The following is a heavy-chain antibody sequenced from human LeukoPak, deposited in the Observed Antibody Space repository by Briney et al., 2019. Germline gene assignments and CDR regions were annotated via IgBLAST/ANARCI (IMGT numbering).Heavy chain of an antibody. D-gene: IGHD5/OR15-5a*01. V-gene: IGHV4-61*01. CDR3: ARHLSTESDAFDI. CDR1: GGSVSSSSYY. Sequence: SETLSLTCTVSGGSVSSSSYYWGWIRQPPGKGLEWIGYIYYSGSTNYNPSLKSRVTISVDTSKNQFSLKLSSVTAADTAVYYCARHLSTESDAFDIWGQGTMVTVSS. CDR2: IYYSGST. J-gene: IGHJ3*02.